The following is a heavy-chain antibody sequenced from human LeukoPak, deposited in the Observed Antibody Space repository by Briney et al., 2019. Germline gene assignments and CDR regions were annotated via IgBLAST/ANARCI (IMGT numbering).Heavy chain of an antibody. Sequence: PSETLSLTCAVYGGSFSGYYWSWIRQPPGKGLEWIGEISHSGSTNYNPSLKSRVTISVDTSKNQFSLKLSSVTAADTAVYYCARGLPGYSSSWYSYWGQGTLVTVSS. J-gene: IGHJ4*02. CDR1: GGSFSGYY. CDR2: ISHSGST. CDR3: ARGLPGYSSSWYSY. D-gene: IGHD6-13*01. V-gene: IGHV4-34*01.